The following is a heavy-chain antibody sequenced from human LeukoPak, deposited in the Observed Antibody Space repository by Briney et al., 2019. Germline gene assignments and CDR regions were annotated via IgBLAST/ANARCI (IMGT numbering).Heavy chain of an antibody. J-gene: IGHJ4*02. Sequence: KTSETLSLTCTVSGGSISSYYWSWIRQPPGKGLEWIGYIYYSGSTNYNPSLKSRVTITVDTSKNQFSLRLSSVTAADTAVYYCARICSGGSCYRDYWGQGTLVTVSS. CDR2: IYYSGST. V-gene: IGHV4-59*01. CDR3: ARICSGGSCYRDY. D-gene: IGHD2-15*01. CDR1: GGSISSYY.